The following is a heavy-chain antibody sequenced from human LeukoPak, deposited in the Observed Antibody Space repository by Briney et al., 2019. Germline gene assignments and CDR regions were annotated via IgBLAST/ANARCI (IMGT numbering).Heavy chain of an antibody. CDR1: GFTVSSNY. Sequence: GGSLRLSCAASGFTVSSNYMGWVRQAPDKGLEWVSVIYSGGTTYYADSVKGRFTISKDISKNTVFLQMNSLRAEDTAVYYCARNFGTSYNSWGQGILVTVSS. CDR2: IYSGGTT. J-gene: IGHJ4*02. V-gene: IGHV3-53*01. CDR3: ARNFGTSYNS. D-gene: IGHD2-2*01.